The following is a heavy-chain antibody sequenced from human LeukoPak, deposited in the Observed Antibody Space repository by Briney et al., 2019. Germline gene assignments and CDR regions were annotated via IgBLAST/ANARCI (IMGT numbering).Heavy chain of an antibody. CDR3: AKLRAARPGY. CDR1: GFTFSIYG. D-gene: IGHD6-6*01. CDR2: ISDSGAIT. V-gene: IGHV3-23*01. J-gene: IGHJ4*02. Sequence: GGSLRLSCAASGFTFSIYGMNWVRQAPGKGLEWVSVISDSGAITNYADSVKGRFTISRDNSKITLYLQMHSLRPEDTAIYYCAKLRAARPGYWGQGTLVTVSS.